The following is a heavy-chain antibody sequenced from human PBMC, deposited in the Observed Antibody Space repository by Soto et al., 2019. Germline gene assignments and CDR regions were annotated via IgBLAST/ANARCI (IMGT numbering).Heavy chain of an antibody. CDR2: INHSGST. CDR1: GGSFSGYY. CDR3: ARVQTVHNWFDP. V-gene: IGHV4-34*01. J-gene: IGHJ5*02. Sequence: SETLSLTCAVYGGSFSGYYWSWIRQPPGKGLEWIGEINHSGSTNYNPSLKSRVTISVDTSKNQFSLKLSSVTAEDTAVYYCARVQTVHNWFDPWGQGTLVTVSS. D-gene: IGHD4-17*01.